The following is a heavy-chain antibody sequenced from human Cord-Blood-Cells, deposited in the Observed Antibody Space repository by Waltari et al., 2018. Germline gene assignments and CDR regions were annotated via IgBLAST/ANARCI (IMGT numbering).Heavy chain of an antibody. CDR1: GYTFTSYD. V-gene: IGHV1-8*01. Sequence: QVQLVQSGAEVKKPGASVKVSCKASGYTFTSYDINWVRQATGPGLEWMGWMNPNSGNTGYAQKFQGRVTMTRNTSISTAYMELSSLRSEDTAVYYCARMKGSRYVDWSYTTGGYYYGMDVWGQGTTVTVSS. D-gene: IGHD3-9*01. CDR3: ARMKGSRYVDWSYTTGGYYYGMDV. CDR2: MNPNSGNT. J-gene: IGHJ6*02.